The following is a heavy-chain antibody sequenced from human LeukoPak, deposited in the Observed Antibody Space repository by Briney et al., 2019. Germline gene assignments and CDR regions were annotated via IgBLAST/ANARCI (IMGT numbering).Heavy chain of an antibody. V-gene: IGHV3-72*01. CDR2: IKHKPNSHTT. CDR1: GFTFSDHY. Sequence: GGTLRLSCAASGFTFSDHYMDWVRQAPGKGLEWVVRIKHKPNSHTTEYAASVNGRFTISRDDSKNSLFLQMNSLKTEDTAVYYCTRVAMGDWFDPWGQGTLVTVSS. D-gene: IGHD2-8*01. CDR3: TRVAMGDWFDP. J-gene: IGHJ5*02.